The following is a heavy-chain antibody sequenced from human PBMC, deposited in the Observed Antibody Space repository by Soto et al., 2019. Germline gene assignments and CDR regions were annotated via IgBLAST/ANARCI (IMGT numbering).Heavy chain of an antibody. CDR1: GFTFSSYA. CDR2: ISGSGGST. J-gene: IGHJ4*02. CDR3: AKDRWAAARVISFDY. Sequence: GGSLILSCAASGFTFSSYAMSWVRQAPGKGLEWVSAISGSGGSTYYADSVKGRFTISRDNSKNTLYLQMNSLRAEDTAVYYCAKDRWAAARVISFDYWGQGTLVTVSS. D-gene: IGHD2-2*01. V-gene: IGHV3-23*01.